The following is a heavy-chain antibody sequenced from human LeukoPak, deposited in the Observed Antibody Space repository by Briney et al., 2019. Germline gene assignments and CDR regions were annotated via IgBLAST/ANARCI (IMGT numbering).Heavy chain of an antibody. J-gene: IGHJ4*02. D-gene: IGHD6-13*01. CDR2: INHSGST. Sequence: SETLSLTCAVYGGSFSGYYWSWIRQPPGKGLEWIGEINHSGSTNYNPSLKSRVTISVDTSKNQFSLKLSSVTAADTAVYYCARDRSSSWYRSFDYWGQGTLVTVSS. CDR3: ARDRSSSWYRSFDY. V-gene: IGHV4-34*01. CDR1: GGSFSGYY.